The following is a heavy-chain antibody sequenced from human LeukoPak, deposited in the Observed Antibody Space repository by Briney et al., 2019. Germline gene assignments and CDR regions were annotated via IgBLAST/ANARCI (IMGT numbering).Heavy chain of an antibody. Sequence: GGSLRLSCAAPGFTFSSYAMSWVRQAPGKGLEWVSAISGGGGSTYYADSVKGRFTISRDNSKNTLYLQMNSLRAEDTAVYYCAKDRYYASGSSYGNAFDIWGQGTMVTVSS. J-gene: IGHJ3*02. D-gene: IGHD3-10*01. CDR3: AKDRYYASGSSYGNAFDI. V-gene: IGHV3-23*01. CDR2: ISGGGGST. CDR1: GFTFSSYA.